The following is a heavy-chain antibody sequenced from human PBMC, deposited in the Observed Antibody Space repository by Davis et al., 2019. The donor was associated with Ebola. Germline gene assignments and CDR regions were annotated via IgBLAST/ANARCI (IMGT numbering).Heavy chain of an antibody. J-gene: IGHJ4*02. Sequence: GESLKISCAVSGFTFSAYYMDWVRLTPGKGLEWVGLSRNQENRYNTEYAASVRGRFTISRDDSEKSLYLQMNSLRTEDTAVYYCTAYSSGWYPFDYWGQGTLVTVSS. CDR1: GFTFSAYY. V-gene: IGHV3-72*01. CDR3: TAYSSGWYPFDY. CDR2: SRNQENRYNT. D-gene: IGHD6-19*01.